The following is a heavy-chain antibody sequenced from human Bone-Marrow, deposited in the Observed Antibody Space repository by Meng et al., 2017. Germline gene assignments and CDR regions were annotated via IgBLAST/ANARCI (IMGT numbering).Heavy chain of an antibody. Sequence: GESLKISCAASGFTFSSYWMSWVRQAPGKGLEWVANIKQDGSEKYYVDSVKGRFTISRDNAKNSLYLQMNSLRAEGTAVYYCARDLGPWGYWGQGTLVTVSS. CDR2: IKQDGSEK. D-gene: IGHD1-26*01. CDR3: ARDLGPWGY. CDR1: GFTFSSYW. J-gene: IGHJ4*02. V-gene: IGHV3-7*01.